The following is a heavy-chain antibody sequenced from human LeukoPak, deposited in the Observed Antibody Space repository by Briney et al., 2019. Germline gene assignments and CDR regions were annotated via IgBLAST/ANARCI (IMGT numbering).Heavy chain of an antibody. J-gene: IGHJ4*02. D-gene: IGHD2-2*01. CDR2: IYYSGST. CDR3: ARDTYPSDYFDY. V-gene: IGHV4-59*01. Sequence: SETLSLTCTVSGGSISSYYWSWIRQPPGKGLEWIGYIYYSGSTNYNPSLRSRVTISVDTSKNQFSQKLSSVTAADTAVYYCARDTYPSDYFDYWGQGTLVTVSS. CDR1: GGSISSYY.